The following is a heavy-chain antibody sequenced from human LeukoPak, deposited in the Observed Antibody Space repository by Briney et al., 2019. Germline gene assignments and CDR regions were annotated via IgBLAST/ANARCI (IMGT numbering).Heavy chain of an antibody. Sequence: GGSLRLSCAASGFTVSSNYMSWVRQAPGKGLEWVSVIYSGGSTYYADSVKGRFTISRDNSKNTLYLQMNSLRAEDTAVYYCAGSIVGATAAFDYWGQGTLVTVSS. CDR2: IYSGGST. CDR3: AGSIVGATAAFDY. D-gene: IGHD1-26*01. J-gene: IGHJ4*02. V-gene: IGHV3-53*01. CDR1: GFTVSSNY.